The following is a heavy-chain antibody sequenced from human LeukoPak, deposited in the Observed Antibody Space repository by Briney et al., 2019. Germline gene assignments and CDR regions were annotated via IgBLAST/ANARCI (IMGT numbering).Heavy chain of an antibody. J-gene: IGHJ3*02. CDR1: GGTFSSYA. CDR2: INPNSGGT. Sequence: ASVKVSCKASGGTFSSYAISWVRQAPGQGLEWMGWINPNSGGTIYAQKFQGRVTMTRDTSISTAYMELSSLRSEDTAVYYCATAHYDSSGFDAFDIWGQGTMVTVSS. CDR3: ATAHYDSSGFDAFDI. D-gene: IGHD3-22*01. V-gene: IGHV1-2*02.